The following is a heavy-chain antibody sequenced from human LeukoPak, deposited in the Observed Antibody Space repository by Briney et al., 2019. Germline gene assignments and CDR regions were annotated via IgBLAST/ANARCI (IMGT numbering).Heavy chain of an antibody. D-gene: IGHD6-6*01. CDR2: IYYSGGT. CDR1: GGSISSYF. Sequence: SETLSLTCTVSGGSISSYFWTWVRQAPGKGLEWIGYIYYSGGTNYNPSLKSRVTISVDMSRNQISLNLSSVTPADTAVYYCAREVRDRSSSFDIWGQGTMVIVSS. V-gene: IGHV4-59*01. CDR3: AREVRDRSSSFDI. J-gene: IGHJ3*02.